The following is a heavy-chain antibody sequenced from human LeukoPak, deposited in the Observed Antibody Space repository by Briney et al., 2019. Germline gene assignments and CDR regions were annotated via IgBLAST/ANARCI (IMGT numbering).Heavy chain of an antibody. J-gene: IGHJ4*02. CDR1: GFTFSSYW. CDR2: INSDGSSR. V-gene: IGHV3-74*01. Sequence: GGSLRLSCAASGFTFSSYWRHWVRQAPGKGLVWVSRINSDGSSRSYADAVKGRVTISRDNAKNTLYLQMNSLRAEDTAVYYCARDLRYFDCYDYWGQGTLVTVSS. D-gene: IGHD3-9*01. CDR3: ARDLRYFDCYDY.